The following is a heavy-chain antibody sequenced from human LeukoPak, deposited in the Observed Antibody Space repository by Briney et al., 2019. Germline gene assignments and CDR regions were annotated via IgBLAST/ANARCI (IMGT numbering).Heavy chain of an antibody. CDR3: ARQGSMTRGGYWLDP. J-gene: IGHJ5*02. Sequence: PSETLSLTCTVSGGSISSSSYYWGWIRQPPGKGLESIGNIHYTGRTYSNASLNSRVTISVDTSKNQFSLKLTSVSAADTAVYYCARQGSMTRGGYWLDPWGRGTLVIVSS. CDR2: IHYTGRT. V-gene: IGHV4-39*01. D-gene: IGHD3-10*01. CDR1: GGSISSSSYY.